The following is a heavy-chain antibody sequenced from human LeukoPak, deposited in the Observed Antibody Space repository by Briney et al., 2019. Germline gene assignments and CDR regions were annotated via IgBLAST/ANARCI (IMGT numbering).Heavy chain of an antibody. Sequence: SSVNVSCKASGYTFTRYYMHWVGQPPGPGLEGMGWINPNSGGTNYAQKFQGRVTMTSDTSISTAYMELSRLISDDTAVYYCARSGIAVAVSSFDYWGQGTLVTVSS. CDR3: ARSGIAVAVSSFDY. CDR1: GYTFTRYY. D-gene: IGHD6-19*01. V-gene: IGHV1-2*02. J-gene: IGHJ4*02. CDR2: INPNSGGT.